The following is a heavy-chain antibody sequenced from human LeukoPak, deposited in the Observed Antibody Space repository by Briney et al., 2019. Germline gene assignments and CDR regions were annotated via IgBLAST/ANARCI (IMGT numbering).Heavy chain of an antibody. J-gene: IGHJ4*02. Sequence: ASVKVSCKASGYTFTSYAMNWVRQALGQGLEWMGWINTNTGNPTYAQGFTGRFVFSLDTSVSTAYLQISSLKAEDTAVYYCARGGGPNYYDSSGYGNYFDYWGQGTLVTVSS. CDR1: GYTFTSYA. D-gene: IGHD3-22*01. V-gene: IGHV7-4-1*02. CDR3: ARGGGPNYYDSSGYGNYFDY. CDR2: INTNTGNP.